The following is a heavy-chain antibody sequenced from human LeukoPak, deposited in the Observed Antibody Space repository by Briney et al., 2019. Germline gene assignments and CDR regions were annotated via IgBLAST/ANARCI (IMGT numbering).Heavy chain of an antibody. V-gene: IGHV3-7*01. CDR2: IRQDGTEK. J-gene: IGHJ4*02. CDR1: GFIFSSYW. CDR3: ARAAYPRGEFDY. Sequence: GGSLRLSCAASGFIFSSYWMSWVRQAPGKGLEGVASIRQDGTEKYYVDSVKGRFTISRDNAKNSLYLQMNSLRAEDTAVYYCARAAYPRGEFDYWGQGTLVTVSS. D-gene: IGHD3-16*01.